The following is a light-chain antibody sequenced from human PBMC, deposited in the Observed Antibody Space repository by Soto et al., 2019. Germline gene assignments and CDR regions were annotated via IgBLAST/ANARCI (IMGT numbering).Light chain of an antibody. CDR1: QGINNY. CDR2: AAS. CDR3: QQLNSYPFT. Sequence: IRLTQSPSSLSATIGDRVTMTCRASQGINNYLTWYLQKPGKAPKLLIYAASTLQSGVPSRFSGSGSGTDFTLTISSLQPEDFATYHCQQLNSYPFTFGGGTKVDI. V-gene: IGKV1-9*01. J-gene: IGKJ4*01.